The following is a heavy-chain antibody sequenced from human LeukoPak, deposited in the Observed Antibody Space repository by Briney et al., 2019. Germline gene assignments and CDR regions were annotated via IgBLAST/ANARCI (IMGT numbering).Heavy chain of an antibody. CDR1: VGSPNTGDNY. CDR2: IYYRGTA. Sequence: SQTLSLTCTLSVGSPNTGDNYTGWIRPPPGKGLECIGLIYYRGTAYYDASLKSRVSISIDTSKNQFSLTLSSVTAADTAVYYCARIQGNGYYGWDYFDFWGQGTLLTVSS. V-gene: IGHV4-30-4*01. J-gene: IGHJ4*02. D-gene: IGHD6-25*01. CDR3: ARIQGNGYYGWDYFDF.